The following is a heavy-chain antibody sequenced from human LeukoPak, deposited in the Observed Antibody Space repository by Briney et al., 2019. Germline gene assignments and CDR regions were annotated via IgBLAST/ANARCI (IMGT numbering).Heavy chain of an antibody. CDR2: IIPIFGTA. V-gene: IGHV1-69*13. D-gene: IGHD3-22*01. Sequence: ASVKVSCKASGGTFSSYAISWVRQAPGRGLERMGGIIPIFGTANYAQRFQGRVTITADESTSTAYMELSSLRSEDTAVYYCASYYDSSGFDYWGQGPLVTVSS. CDR3: ASYYDSSGFDY. J-gene: IGHJ4*02. CDR1: GGTFSSYA.